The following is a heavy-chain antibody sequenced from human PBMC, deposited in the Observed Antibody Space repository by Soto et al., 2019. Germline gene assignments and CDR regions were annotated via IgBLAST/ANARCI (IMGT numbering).Heavy chain of an antibody. Sequence: PGGSLRLSCAGSGFTFSSYPMVWVRQAPGKGLEWVSTITANSGSTAYGDSVKGRFTISRDNSKSTLYLQMNSLRVEATAAYYCAKSPEWPTRYFDSWGQGTLVTVSS. D-gene: IGHD3-3*01. CDR1: GFTFSSYP. J-gene: IGHJ4*02. V-gene: IGHV3-23*01. CDR3: AKSPEWPTRYFDS. CDR2: ITANSGST.